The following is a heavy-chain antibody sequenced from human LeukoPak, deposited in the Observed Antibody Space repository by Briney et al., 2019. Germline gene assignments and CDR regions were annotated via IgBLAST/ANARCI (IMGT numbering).Heavy chain of an antibody. Sequence: SETLSLTCTVSGGSISSGGYYWSWIRQPAGKGLEWIGRIYTSGSTNYNPSLKSRVTISVDTSKNQFSLKLSSVTAADTAVYYCARDSWWTAAGYYYYMDVWGKGTTVTVSS. J-gene: IGHJ6*03. D-gene: IGHD6-13*01. CDR1: GGSISSGGYY. V-gene: IGHV4-61*02. CDR3: ARDSWWTAAGYYYYMDV. CDR2: IYTSGST.